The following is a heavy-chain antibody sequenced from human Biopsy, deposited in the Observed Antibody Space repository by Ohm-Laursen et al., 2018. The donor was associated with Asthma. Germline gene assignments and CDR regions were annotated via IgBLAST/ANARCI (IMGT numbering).Heavy chain of an antibody. CDR1: GFTFSSYG. D-gene: IGHD3-3*01. J-gene: IGHJ4*02. V-gene: IGHV3-30*03. Sequence: SLRLSCAASGFTFSSYGMHWVRQAPGKGLEWVAVISYDGSNKYYADSVKGRFTISRDNSKNTLYLQMNSLRAEDTAVYYCASQSSGPDFWSGYYYFDYWGQGILVTVSS. CDR2: ISYDGSNK. CDR3: ASQSSGPDFWSGYYYFDY.